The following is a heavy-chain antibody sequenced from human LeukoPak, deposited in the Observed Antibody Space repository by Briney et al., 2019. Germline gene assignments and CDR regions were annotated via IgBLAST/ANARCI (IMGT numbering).Heavy chain of an antibody. CDR2: IYTSGST. CDR1: GDSISSGNYY. J-gene: IGHJ4*02. V-gene: IGHV4-61*02. CDR3: ARGEYQLLFSY. D-gene: IGHD2-2*01. Sequence: SQTLSLTCTVSGDSISSGNYYWSWIRQPAGRGLEWIGRIYTSGSTNYNPSLKSRVTISVDTSKNQFSLKLSSVTAADTAVYYCARGEYQLLFSYWGQGTLVTVSS.